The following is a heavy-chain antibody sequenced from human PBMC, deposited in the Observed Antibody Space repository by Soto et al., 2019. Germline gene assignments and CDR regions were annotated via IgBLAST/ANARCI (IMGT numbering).Heavy chain of an antibody. V-gene: IGHV1-69*02. CDR1: GDTLTFYT. J-gene: IGHJ4*02. D-gene: IGHD3-10*01. CDR2: VIPMVEMS. CDR3: ATKYGSGSTHFDN. Sequence: QVQLVQSGAEVKKPGSSVRVSCTASGDTLTFYTISWVRQAPGQGLEWMGRVIPMVEMSSYAQKFQGRVTISADQPSSTVYTELRTMRSDDTAMYYCATKYGSGSTHFDNWGQGTLVTVSS.